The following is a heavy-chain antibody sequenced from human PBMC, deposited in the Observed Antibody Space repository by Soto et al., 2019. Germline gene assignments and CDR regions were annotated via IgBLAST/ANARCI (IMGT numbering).Heavy chain of an antibody. J-gene: IGHJ5*02. V-gene: IGHV1-18*01. Sequence: QVQLEQSGGEVKKPGASVKVSCKASGYTYNFYGITWVRQAPGQGLEWFGWISSYNGTTRYVRKFQGRVTITTDTSTNSAYMKLRSLRSGDTAVYYCARASAGLSPGFNWFDPWGQGTLVTVSS. CDR1: GYTYNFYG. CDR2: ISSYNGTT. CDR3: ARASAGLSPGFNWFDP. D-gene: IGHD6-13*01.